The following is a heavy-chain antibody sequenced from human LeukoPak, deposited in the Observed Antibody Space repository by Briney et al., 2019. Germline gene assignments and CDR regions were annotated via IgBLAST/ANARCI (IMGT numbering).Heavy chain of an antibody. CDR2: FYSGGST. CDR1: GFTFSDYY. CDR3: ASSSCSSDYSHY. Sequence: GGSLRLSCAASGFTFSDYYMSWVRQAPGKGLEWVSVFYSGGSTRYADSVKGRFTISRDNSKNTLYLQLNSLRAEDTAVYFCASSSCSSDYSHYWGQGTLATVSS. D-gene: IGHD6-13*01. J-gene: IGHJ1*01. V-gene: IGHV3-66*01.